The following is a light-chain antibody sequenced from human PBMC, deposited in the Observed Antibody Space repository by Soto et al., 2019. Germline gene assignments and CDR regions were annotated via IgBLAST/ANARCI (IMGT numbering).Light chain of an antibody. V-gene: IGKV3-15*01. CDR2: GAP. CDR3: QQFIDWPLT. Sequence: EIVMTQSPATLSVSPGERATFSCRASQSIGFSLAWYQQKPGQTPRLLIYGAPTRATGVPPRFSGGGSETEFTLTISSLQSEDFAVYYCQQFIDWPLTFGGGTKVDI. J-gene: IGKJ4*01. CDR1: QSIGFS.